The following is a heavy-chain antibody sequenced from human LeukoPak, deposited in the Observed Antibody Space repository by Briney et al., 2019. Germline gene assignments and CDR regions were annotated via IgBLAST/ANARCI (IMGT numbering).Heavy chain of an antibody. CDR1: GFTFSSYS. CDR2: IKQDGSEK. V-gene: IGHV3-7*01. D-gene: IGHD1-26*01. J-gene: IGHJ5*02. CDR3: ARDSGSYFPWFDP. Sequence: GGSLRLSCAASGFTFSSYSMSWVRQAPGKGLEWVANIKQDGSEKYYVDSVKGRFTISRDNAKNSLYLQMNSLRAEDTAVYYCARDSGSYFPWFDPWGQGTLVTVSS.